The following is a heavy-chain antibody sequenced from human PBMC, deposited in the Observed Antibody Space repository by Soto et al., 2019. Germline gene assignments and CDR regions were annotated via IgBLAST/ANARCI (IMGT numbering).Heavy chain of an antibody. D-gene: IGHD1-7*01. CDR3: ARITGLSGTMTHDY. V-gene: IGHV2-70*01. J-gene: IGHJ4*02. CDR2: IDWDDDK. Sequence: SGPTLVNPTQTLTLTCTFSGFSLSTSGMCVSWIRQPPGKALEWLALIDWDDDKYYSTSLKTRLTISKDTSKNQVVLTMTNMDPVDTATYYCARITGLSGTMTHDYWGQGTLVTSPQ. CDR1: GFSLSTSGMC.